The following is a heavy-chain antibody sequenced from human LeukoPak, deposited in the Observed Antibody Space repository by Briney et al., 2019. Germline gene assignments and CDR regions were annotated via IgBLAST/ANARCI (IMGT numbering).Heavy chain of an antibody. CDR1: GFTFSSYA. J-gene: IGHJ6*03. Sequence: GGSLRLSCAASGFTFSSYAMSWVRQAPGKGLEWVSAISGSGGSTYYADSVEGRFTISRDNSKNTLYLQMNSLRAEDTAVYYCAKVRDTAMYYYYYYMDVWGKGTTVTVSS. CDR2: ISGSGGST. CDR3: AKVRDTAMYYYYYYMDV. V-gene: IGHV3-23*01. D-gene: IGHD5-18*01.